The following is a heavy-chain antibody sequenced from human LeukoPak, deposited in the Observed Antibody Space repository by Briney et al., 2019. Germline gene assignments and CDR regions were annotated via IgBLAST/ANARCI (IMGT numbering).Heavy chain of an antibody. Sequence: GGSLRLSCAASGFTVSSYHMSWVRQAPGKGLEWVSTIYSGGSIYYADSVKGRFTISRDNSKNTLYLQINSLRAEDTAVYYCARGSRVTTRLDAFDIWGQGTMVTVSS. J-gene: IGHJ3*02. CDR3: ARGSRVTTRLDAFDI. CDR1: GFTVSSYH. CDR2: IYSGGSI. V-gene: IGHV3-53*01. D-gene: IGHD4-17*01.